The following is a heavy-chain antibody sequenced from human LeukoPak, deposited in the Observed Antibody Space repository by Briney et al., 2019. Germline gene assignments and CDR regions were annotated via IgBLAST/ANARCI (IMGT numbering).Heavy chain of an antibody. CDR2: INHSGST. V-gene: IGHV4-34*01. J-gene: IGHJ5*02. D-gene: IGHD3-16*01. Sequence: SETLSLTXAVYGGSFSGYYWSWIRQPPGKGLEWIGEINHSGSTNYNPSLKSRVTISVDTSKNQFSLKLSSVTAADTAVYYCARGPLLGWFDPWGQGTLVTVSS. CDR1: GGSFSGYY. CDR3: ARGPLLGWFDP.